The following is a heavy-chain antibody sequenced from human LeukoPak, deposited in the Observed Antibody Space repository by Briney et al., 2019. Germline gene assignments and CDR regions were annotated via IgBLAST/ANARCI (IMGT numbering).Heavy chain of an antibody. V-gene: IGHV3-49*03. CDR1: GFTFSDYA. CDR3: TREKRYFDWFQADY. J-gene: IGHJ4*02. CDR2: IRNKAYGGTA. D-gene: IGHD3-9*01. Sequence: GGSLRLSCTASGFTFSDYAMSWFRQAPGRGLEWVGFIRNKAYGGTAEYAASVKGRFTISRDDSKTIAYLQMNSLKTEDTAVYYCTREKRYFDWFQADYWGQGTLVTVSS.